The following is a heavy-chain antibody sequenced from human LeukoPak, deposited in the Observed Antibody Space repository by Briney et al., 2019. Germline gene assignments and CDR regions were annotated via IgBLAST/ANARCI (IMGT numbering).Heavy chain of an antibody. J-gene: IGHJ6*02. CDR1: GFTFDDYA. D-gene: IGHD6-19*01. CDR2: ISGDGGST. CDR3: AKGQIAVAANSDPYLNYYYYGMDV. V-gene: IGHV3-43*02. Sequence: PGGSLRLSCAASGFTFDDYAMHWVRQAPGKGLEWVSLISGDGGSTYYADSVKGRFTISRDNSKNSLYLQMNSLRTEDTALYYCAKGQIAVAANSDPYLNYYYYGMDVWGQGTLVTASS.